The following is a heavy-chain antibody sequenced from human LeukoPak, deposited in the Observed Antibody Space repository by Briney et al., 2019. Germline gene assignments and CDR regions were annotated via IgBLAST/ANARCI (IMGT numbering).Heavy chain of an antibody. CDR1: GYTFTSYG. J-gene: IGHJ4*02. D-gene: IGHD3-3*01. V-gene: IGHV1-18*01. CDR3: ARDVYDFWSGYYTWYFDY. Sequence: ASVKVSCKASGYTFTSYGISWVRQAPGQGLEWMEWISAYNGNTNYAQKLQGRVTMTTDTSTSTAYMELRSLRSDDTAVYYCARDVYDFWSGYYTWYFDYWGQGTLVTVSS. CDR2: ISAYNGNT.